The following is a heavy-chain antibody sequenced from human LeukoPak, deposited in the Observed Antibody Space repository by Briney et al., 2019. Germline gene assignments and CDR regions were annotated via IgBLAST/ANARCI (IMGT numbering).Heavy chain of an antibody. CDR3: ARGGTVTILGYNWFDP. CDR1: GFTFSSYA. Sequence: GGSLRLSCAASGFTFSSYAMHWVRQAPGKGLEWVAVISYDGSNKYYADSVKGRFTISGDNSKNTLYLQMNSLRAEDTAVYYCARGGTVTILGYNWFDPWGQGTLVTVSS. D-gene: IGHD4-17*01. CDR2: ISYDGSNK. J-gene: IGHJ5*02. V-gene: IGHV3-30*04.